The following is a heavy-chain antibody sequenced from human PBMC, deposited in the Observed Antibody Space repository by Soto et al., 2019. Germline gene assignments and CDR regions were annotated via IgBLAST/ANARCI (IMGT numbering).Heavy chain of an antibody. CDR2: ISGSGGST. J-gene: IGHJ6*03. CDR1: GFTFSSYA. D-gene: IGHD3-3*01. V-gene: IGHV3-23*01. Sequence: GGSLRLSCAASGFTFSSYAMSWVRQAPGKGLEWVSAISGSGGSTYYADSVKGRFTISRDNSKNTLYLQMNSLRAEDTAVYYCAKDVYDFWSGLPPYYYYMDVWGKGTTVTVSS. CDR3: AKDVYDFWSGLPPYYYYMDV.